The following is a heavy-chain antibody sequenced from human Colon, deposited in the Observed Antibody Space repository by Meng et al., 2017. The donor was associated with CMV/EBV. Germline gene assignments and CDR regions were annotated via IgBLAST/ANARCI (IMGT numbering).Heavy chain of an antibody. CDR1: GFTFSSYW. CDR3: ARDAADSSSPAWFDP. D-gene: IGHD6-13*01. Sequence: GGSLRLSCAASGFTFSSYWMHWVRHAPGKGLVWVCRINTDGTTTSYADSVKGRFTVSRDNSKNTLYLQMDSLKAEDTAVYYCARDAADSSSPAWFDPWGQGTLVTVSS. V-gene: IGHV3-74*01. CDR2: INTDGTTT. J-gene: IGHJ5*02.